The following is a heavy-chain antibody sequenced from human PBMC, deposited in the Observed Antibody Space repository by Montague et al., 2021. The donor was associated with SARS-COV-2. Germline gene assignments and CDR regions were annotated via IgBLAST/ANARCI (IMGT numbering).Heavy chain of an antibody. Sequence: NDYAVSVKSRITINPDTSKNQFSLQLNSVTPEDTAVYYCARGGSWLHYFDYWGQGTLVTVCS. V-gene: IGHV6-1*01. CDR3: ARGGSWLHYFDY. D-gene: IGHD6-13*01. CDR2: N. J-gene: IGHJ4*02.